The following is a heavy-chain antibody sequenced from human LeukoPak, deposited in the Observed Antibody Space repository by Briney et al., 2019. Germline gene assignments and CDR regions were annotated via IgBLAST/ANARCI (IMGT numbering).Heavy chain of an antibody. D-gene: IGHD2-2*01. V-gene: IGHV3-23*01. CDR2: ISNSGGST. CDR1: GFTFSTYA. J-gene: IGHJ4*02. Sequence: PGGSLRLSCAASGFTFSTYAMSWVRQAPGKGLEWVSTISNSGGSTYYADSVKGRFTISRDNSKNTLYLQTNSLRAEDTAVYYCAKDCCSTTSLFDYWGQGTLVTVSS. CDR3: AKDCCSTTSLFDY.